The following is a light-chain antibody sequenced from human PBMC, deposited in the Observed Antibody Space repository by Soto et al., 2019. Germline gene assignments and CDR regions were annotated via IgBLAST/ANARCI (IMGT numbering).Light chain of an antibody. J-gene: IGKJ5*01. CDR3: QQYGSSPPIT. CDR1: ESVSSTY. CDR2: GAS. Sequence: EIVLTQSPGTLSLSPGERATLSCRASESVSSTYLAWYQQKPGQAPRLLIYGASSRATGIPDRFIGSGSGTDFTLTISRLEPEDFAVNYCQQYGSSPPITFGQGTRLEIK. V-gene: IGKV3-20*01.